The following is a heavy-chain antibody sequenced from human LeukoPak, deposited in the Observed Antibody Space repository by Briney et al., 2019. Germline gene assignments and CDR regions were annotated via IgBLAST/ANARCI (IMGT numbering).Heavy chain of an antibody. CDR1: GFTVSSNY. Sequence: GGTLRLSCAASGFTVSSNYMSWVRQAPGKGLEWGSLIYSGGTTYYADSVEGRFTISRDNSKNTLYLQMNSLRAEDTAVYYCARDLSKGYSDAFDIWGQGTMVTVSS. V-gene: IGHV3-66*01. CDR3: ARDLSKGYSDAFDI. CDR2: IYSGGTT. D-gene: IGHD2-15*01. J-gene: IGHJ3*02.